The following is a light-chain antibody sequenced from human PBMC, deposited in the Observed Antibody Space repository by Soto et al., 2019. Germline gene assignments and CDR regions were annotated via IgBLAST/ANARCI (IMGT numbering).Light chain of an antibody. V-gene: IGKV3-15*01. J-gene: IGKJ4*01. Sequence: EIVTTQSPATLSVSPGERATLSCRASQSIGSNLAWYQQRPGQGPRLLIYGASTRATGIPARFRGSGSGTEFTLNINGLQSEDFVVYYCQQYDNWPPTFGGGTKVDI. CDR2: GAS. CDR1: QSIGSN. CDR3: QQYDNWPPT.